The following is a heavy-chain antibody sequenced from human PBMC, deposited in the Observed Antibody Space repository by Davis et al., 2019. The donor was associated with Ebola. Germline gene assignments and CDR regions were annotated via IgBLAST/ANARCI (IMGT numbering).Heavy chain of an antibody. D-gene: IGHD3-22*01. CDR2: IRSKANSYAT. V-gene: IGHV3-73*01. Sequence: GESLKISCAASGFTFSGSAMHWVRQASGKGLEWVGRIRSKANSYATAYAASVKGRFTISRDDSKNTAYLQMNSLKTEDTAGYYCTKGSSGTDYWGQGTLVTVSS. CDR1: GFTFSGSA. CDR3: TKGSSGTDY. J-gene: IGHJ4*02.